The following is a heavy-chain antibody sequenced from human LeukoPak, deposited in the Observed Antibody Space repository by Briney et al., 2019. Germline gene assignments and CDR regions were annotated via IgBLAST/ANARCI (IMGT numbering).Heavy chain of an antibody. CDR2: INPNSGGT. CDR1: GYTFTGYH. CDR3: AIADYDFWSGYSIRPLDY. Sequence: ASVKVSCKASGYTFTGYHMHWVRQAPGQGLEWMGWINPNSGGTNYAQKFQGRVTMTRDTSISTAYMELSRLRSDDTAVYYCAIADYDFWSGYSIRPLDYWGQGTLVTVSS. J-gene: IGHJ4*02. V-gene: IGHV1-2*02. D-gene: IGHD3-3*01.